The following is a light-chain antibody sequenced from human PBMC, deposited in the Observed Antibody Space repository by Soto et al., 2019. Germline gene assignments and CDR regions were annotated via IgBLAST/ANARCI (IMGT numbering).Light chain of an antibody. CDR2: DNT. CDR3: GTWYNSVNAVV. V-gene: IGLV1-51*01. J-gene: IGLJ2*01. Sequence: QSVLTQPPSVSAAPGQKVTISCAGSSSNIGNNYVSWYQQLPGTAPKLLIYDNTKRPSGIPDRFSGSKSGTSATLGITGLQTGDEADYYCGTWYNSVNAVVFGGGTKVTVL. CDR1: SSNIGNNY.